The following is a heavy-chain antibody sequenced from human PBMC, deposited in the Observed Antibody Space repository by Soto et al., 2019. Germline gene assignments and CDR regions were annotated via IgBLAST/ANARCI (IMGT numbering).Heavy chain of an antibody. J-gene: IGHJ3*02. V-gene: IGHV3-33*01. Sequence: QVQLVESGGGVVQPGTSLRLSCAVSGFPFSTYGFHWVRQPPGKGLEWVAVIVSDGSAKYHADSVEGRFTISRDNSTDTMYLQMNSLRAEDTAVYYCARDDAFGNENGFDIWGQGTMVTGSS. CDR1: GFPFSTYG. D-gene: IGHD1-1*01. CDR3: ARDDAFGNENGFDI. CDR2: IVSDGSAK.